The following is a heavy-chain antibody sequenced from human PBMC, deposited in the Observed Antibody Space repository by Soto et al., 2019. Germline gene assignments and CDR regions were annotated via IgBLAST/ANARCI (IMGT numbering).Heavy chain of an antibody. Sequence: GGSLRLSCATSGFTLSNYPMNWFRQAPGKGLEWVSSITVGGATFYADSVKGRFTISSDNYKNTLSLQINNLRAEDAATYYCAKDHCNTDRCIWGPDYWGQGTQVTVSS. CDR1: GFTLSNYP. J-gene: IGHJ4*02. CDR3: AKDHCNTDRCIWGPDY. CDR2: ITVGGAT. V-gene: IGHV3-23*01. D-gene: IGHD2-15*01.